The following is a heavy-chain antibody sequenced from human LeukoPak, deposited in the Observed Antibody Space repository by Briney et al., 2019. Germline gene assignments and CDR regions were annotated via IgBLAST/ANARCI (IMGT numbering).Heavy chain of an antibody. CDR1: GYTFTGYY. Sequence: ASVKVSCKASGYTFTGYYMHWVRQAPGQGLEWMGWINPNSGGTNYAQKFQGRATMTRDTSINTAYMELKRLRSDDTAVYYCAAGESTVVTPYYYYMDVWGKGTTVTVSS. V-gene: IGHV1-2*02. CDR3: AAGESTVVTPYYYYMDV. D-gene: IGHD4-23*01. CDR2: INPNSGGT. J-gene: IGHJ6*03.